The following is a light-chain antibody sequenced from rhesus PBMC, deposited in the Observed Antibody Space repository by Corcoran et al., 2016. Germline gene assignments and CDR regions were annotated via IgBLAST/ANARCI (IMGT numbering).Light chain of an antibody. V-gene: IGKV1-25*01. Sequence: DIQMTQSPSSLSASVGDRVTITCRASQAIINDLAWYQRKPGGAPNLLILEASSRQSGIPSRFRGSGSCTDFTLTISSLQPEGSATYYCQHYPTYPWTFGQGTQVEIK. J-gene: IGKJ1*01. CDR3: QHYPTYPWT. CDR1: QAIIND. CDR2: EAS.